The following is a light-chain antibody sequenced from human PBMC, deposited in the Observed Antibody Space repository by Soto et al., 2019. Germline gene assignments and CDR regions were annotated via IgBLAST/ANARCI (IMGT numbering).Light chain of an antibody. J-gene: IGLJ2*01. Sequence: QSALTQPRSVSGSPGQSVTISCTGTSSDVGGYYYVSWYQQQPGKAPKLMIYDVSKRPSGVPERFSGSKSGTTASLTISGQQDDDEADYYRCSYGGSYTVVFGGGTKLTVL. CDR2: DVS. V-gene: IGLV2-11*01. CDR1: SSDVGGYYY. CDR3: CSYGGSYTVV.